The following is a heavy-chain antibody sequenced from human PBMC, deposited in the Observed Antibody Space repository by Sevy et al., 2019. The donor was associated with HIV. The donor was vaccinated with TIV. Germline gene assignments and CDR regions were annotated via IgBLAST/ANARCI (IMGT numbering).Heavy chain of an antibody. CDR2: ISCDGSST. Sequence: GGSLRLSCAASGFTFSSYWMHWVRQAPGKGLVWVSRISCDGSSTSYADSVKGRFTISRDNAKNTLYLQMNSLRAEDTAVYYCAREDTAMVSPLDYWGQGTLVTVSS. J-gene: IGHJ4*02. CDR1: GFTFSSYW. D-gene: IGHD5-18*01. V-gene: IGHV3-74*01. CDR3: AREDTAMVSPLDY.